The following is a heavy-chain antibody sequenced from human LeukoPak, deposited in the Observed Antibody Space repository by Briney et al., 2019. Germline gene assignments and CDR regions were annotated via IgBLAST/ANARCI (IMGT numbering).Heavy chain of an antibody. J-gene: IGHJ4*02. V-gene: IGHV1-69*06. D-gene: IGHD2-2*01. CDR1: GGTFSSYA. CDR3: ARVGYCSSTSCQPGDY. Sequence: SVKVSCKASGGTFSSYAISWVRQAPGQGLEWMGGIIPIFGTANYAQKFQGRVTITAEKSTSTAYMQLSSLRSEDTAVYYCARVGYCSSTSCQPGDYWGQGTLVTVSS. CDR2: IIPIFGTA.